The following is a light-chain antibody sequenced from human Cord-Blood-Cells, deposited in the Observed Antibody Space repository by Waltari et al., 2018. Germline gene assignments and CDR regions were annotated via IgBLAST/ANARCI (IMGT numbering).Light chain of an antibody. Sequence: QMTHTPSSLSASVGGRLTLTCGASQSISSSVNWYQQKPGKAPKLLIYAASSLQSGVPSRFSGSGSGTDFTLTISSLQPEDFATYYCQPGYSTPLTFGGGTKVETK. CDR3: QPGYSTPLT. J-gene: IGKJ4*01. CDR2: AAS. CDR1: QSISSS. V-gene: IGKV1-39*01.